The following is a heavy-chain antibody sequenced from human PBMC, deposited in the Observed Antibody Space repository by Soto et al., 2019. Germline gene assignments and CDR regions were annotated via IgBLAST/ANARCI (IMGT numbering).Heavy chain of an antibody. V-gene: IGHV3-72*01. CDR3: ARDRIEGLVVIPTAIDYGMDG. Sequence: SIRLSFAASGFTFIAHFLELVRHAPGPGLEGVGRIRNKARSYTTDYAASVRGRCTISRDSSKNSLYLQMNSMSADDTGVYYCARDRIEGLVVIPTAIDYGMDGCGQGTRVTVSS. D-gene: IGHD2-2*01. J-gene: IGHJ6*02. CDR1: GFTFIAHF. CDR2: IRNKARSYTT.